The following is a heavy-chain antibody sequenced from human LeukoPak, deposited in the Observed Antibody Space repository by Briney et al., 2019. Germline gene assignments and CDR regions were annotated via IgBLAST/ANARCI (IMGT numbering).Heavy chain of an antibody. CDR2: ISGESGNT. CDR1: GYTFTGYY. J-gene: IGHJ3*01. CDR3: ARYYGSGYSSTIGGAFDV. Sequence: EASVKVSCKASGYTFTGYYMHWVRQAPGQGLEWMGWISGESGNTNYAQKLQGRVTMTADTSTSTAYMELRSLRSDDTAVYYCARYYGSGYSSTIGGAFDVWGQGTMVTVSS. V-gene: IGHV1-18*04. D-gene: IGHD6-19*01.